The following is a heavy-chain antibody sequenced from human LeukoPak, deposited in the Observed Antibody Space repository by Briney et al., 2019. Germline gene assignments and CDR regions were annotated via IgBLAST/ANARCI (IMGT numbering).Heavy chain of an antibody. CDR1: GYTFTSYD. V-gene: IGHV1-8*01. CDR3: ARAPRNWGFDY. J-gene: IGHJ4*02. CDR2: MNPNSGTT. D-gene: IGHD7-27*01. Sequence: ASVKVSCKASGYTFTSYDFNWVRQAPGQGPEWIGWMNPNSGTTGYAQKFQGRVTMTRDTSISTAYMDLSSLRSEDTAVYYRARAPRNWGFDYWGQGTLVTVSS.